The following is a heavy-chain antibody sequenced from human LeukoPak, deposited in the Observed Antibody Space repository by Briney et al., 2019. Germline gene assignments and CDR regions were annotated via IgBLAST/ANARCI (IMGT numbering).Heavy chain of an antibody. V-gene: IGHV4-39*01. CDR3: APQGGAAAGF. CDR1: GVSISSCNW. J-gene: IGHJ4*02. D-gene: IGHD6-13*01. Sequence: PSETLSLTCAVSGVSISSCNWWTWIRQPPGKGLEWIGSIYYSGSTYYNPSLKSRVTMSVDTSKNQFSLKLSSVTAADTAVYYCAPQGGAAAGFWGQGTLVTVSS. CDR2: IYYSGST.